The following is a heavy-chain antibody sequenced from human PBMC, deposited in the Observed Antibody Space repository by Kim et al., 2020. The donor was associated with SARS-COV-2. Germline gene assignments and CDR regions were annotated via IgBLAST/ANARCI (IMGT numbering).Heavy chain of an antibody. CDR2: IDYSGST. CDR1: GGSISSYY. Sequence: SENLSLTCTVSGGSISSYYWSWIRQPPGKGLEWIGYIDYSGSTNYNPSLKSRVTISVDTSKNQFSLKLSSVTAADTAVYYCARARVSGGIDYLGQGTLVT. D-gene: IGHD2-15*01. V-gene: IGHV4-59*01. CDR3: ARARVSGGIDY. J-gene: IGHJ4*02.